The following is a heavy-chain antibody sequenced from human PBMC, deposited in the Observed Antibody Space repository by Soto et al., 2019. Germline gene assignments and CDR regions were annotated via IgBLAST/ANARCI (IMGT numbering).Heavy chain of an antibody. D-gene: IGHD4-4*01. CDR3: ARGQSAYSNLGYGMDV. Sequence: GGSLRLSCAACGFTFSSYEMNWVRQAPGKGLEWVSYISSSGSTIYYADSVKGRFTISRDTSISTAYMELSSLRSEDTAVYYCARGQSAYSNLGYGMDVWGQGTTVTVSS. CDR1: GFTFSSYE. J-gene: IGHJ6*02. CDR2: ISSSGSTI. V-gene: IGHV3-48*03.